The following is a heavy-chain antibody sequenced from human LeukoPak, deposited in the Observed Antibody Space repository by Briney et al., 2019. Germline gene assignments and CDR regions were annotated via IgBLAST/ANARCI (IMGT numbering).Heavy chain of an antibody. Sequence: SETLSLTCTVSGGSISSSSYYWGWIRQPPGRGLEWIGSIYYSGSTYYNPSLKSRVTISVDTSKNQFSLKLSSVTATDTAVYYCARRRVRGVKDYWGQGTLVTVSS. V-gene: IGHV4-39*01. D-gene: IGHD3-10*01. CDR3: ARRRVRGVKDY. J-gene: IGHJ4*02. CDR2: IYYSGST. CDR1: GGSISSSSYY.